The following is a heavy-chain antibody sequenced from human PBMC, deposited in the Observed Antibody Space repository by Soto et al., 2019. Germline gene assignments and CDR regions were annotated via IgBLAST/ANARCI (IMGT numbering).Heavy chain of an antibody. J-gene: IGHJ5*02. V-gene: IGHV4-59*01. CDR2: IYYSGST. D-gene: IGHD6-19*01. CDR3: ARMSSGWDKNNWFDP. Sequence: SETLSLTCTVSGASLSSYFWTWIRQPPGKGLEWIGYIYYSGSTNYNPSLKSRVTISVDTSKNQFSLKLSSVTAADTAVYYCARMSSGWDKNNWFDPWGQGTLVTVSS. CDR1: GASLSSYF.